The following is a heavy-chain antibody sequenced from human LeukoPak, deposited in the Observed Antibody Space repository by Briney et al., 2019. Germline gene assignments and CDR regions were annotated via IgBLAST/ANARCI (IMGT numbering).Heavy chain of an antibody. V-gene: IGHV1-3*01. CDR3: ARHRPRHGDTADY. D-gene: IGHD5-18*01. Sequence: GASVKVSCKASGYIFISYAMHWVRQAPGQRLEWMGWINAGNGNTKYSQKFQGRVTITRDTSAGTVYMELSSLRSEDTAVYYCARHRPRHGDTADYWGQGTQVTVSS. J-gene: IGHJ4*02. CDR1: GYIFISYA. CDR2: INAGNGNT.